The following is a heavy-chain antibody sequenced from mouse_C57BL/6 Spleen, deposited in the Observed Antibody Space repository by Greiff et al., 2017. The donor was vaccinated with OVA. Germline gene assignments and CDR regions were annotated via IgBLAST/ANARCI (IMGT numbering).Heavy chain of an antibody. CDR2: IYPGDGDT. CDR1: GYAFSNSW. V-gene: IGHV1-82*01. CDR3: ARNDYGLDY. J-gene: IGHJ2*01. D-gene: IGHD1-1*01. Sequence: QVQLQQSGPELVKPGASVKISCKASGYAFSNSWMNWVKQRPGQGLEWIGRIYPGDGDTNYNGKFKGKATLTADKSSSTAYMQLSGLASEDSAVYFCARNDYGLDYRGQGTTLTVSS.